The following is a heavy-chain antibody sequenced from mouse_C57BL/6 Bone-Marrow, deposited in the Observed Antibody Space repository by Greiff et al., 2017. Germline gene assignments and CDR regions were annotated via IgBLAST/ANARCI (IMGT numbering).Heavy chain of an antibody. J-gene: IGHJ2*01. CDR1: GYSFTDYY. CDR3: ARGYYGSSDYFDF. CDR2: INPNYGTT. Sequence: EVQLQQSGPELVKPGASVKISCKASGYSFTDYYMNWVKQSNGKSLEWIGVINPNYGTTSYNQKFKGKATLTVDQSSSTAYMQLNSLTSDDSAVYYCARGYYGSSDYFDFWGQGTTLTVSS. D-gene: IGHD1-1*01. V-gene: IGHV1-39*01.